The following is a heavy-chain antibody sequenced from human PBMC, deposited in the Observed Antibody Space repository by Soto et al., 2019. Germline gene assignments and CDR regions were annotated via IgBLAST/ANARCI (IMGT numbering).Heavy chain of an antibody. D-gene: IGHD1-26*01. J-gene: IGHJ3*02. CDR2: IWYDGSNK. CDR1: GFTFSSYG. V-gene: IGHV3-33*01. CDR3: ARVSGSYLKGAFDI. Sequence: QVQLVESGGGVVQPGRSLRLSCAASGFTFSSYGMHWVRQAPGKGLEWVAVIWYDGSNKYYADSVKGRFTISRDNSKNKLYLQMNSLRAEDTAVYYCARVSGSYLKGAFDIWGQGTMVTVSS.